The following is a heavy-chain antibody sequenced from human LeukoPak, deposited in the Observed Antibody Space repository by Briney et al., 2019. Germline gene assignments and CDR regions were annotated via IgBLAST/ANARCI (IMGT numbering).Heavy chain of an antibody. J-gene: IGHJ4*02. CDR2: ISSSSSYI. Sequence: GGSLRLSCAASGFTFSSYNMNWVRQAPGKGLEWVSSISSSSSYIYYADSVKGRFTISRDNAKNSLYLQMNSPRAEDTAVCYCARAGALTAIVTYWGQGTLVTVSS. CDR3: ARAGALTAIVTY. CDR1: GFTFSSYN. V-gene: IGHV3-21*01. D-gene: IGHD5-18*01.